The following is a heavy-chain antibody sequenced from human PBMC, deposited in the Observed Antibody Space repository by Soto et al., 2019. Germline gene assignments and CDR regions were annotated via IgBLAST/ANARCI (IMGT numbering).Heavy chain of an antibody. CDR2: ISSSSSTI. CDR1: GFTFSSYS. Sequence: GGSLRLSCAASGFTFSSYSMNWVRQAPGKGLEWVSYISSSSSTIYYADSVKGRFTISRDNAKNSLYLQMNSLRAEDTAVYYCARDRYIWGSYSPFDYWGQGTLVTVSS. CDR3: ARDRYIWGSYSPFDY. V-gene: IGHV3-48*01. J-gene: IGHJ4*02. D-gene: IGHD3-16*01.